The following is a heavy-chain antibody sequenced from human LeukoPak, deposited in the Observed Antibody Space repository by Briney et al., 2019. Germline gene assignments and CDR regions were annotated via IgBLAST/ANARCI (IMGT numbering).Heavy chain of an antibody. J-gene: IGHJ4*02. Sequence: GSLRLSCAASGFTFSSYGMHWVRQAPGKGLEWVAAIWYDGSNKYYAASVKGRFTISRDNSKNKLYLQMNRLRAEDTAVYYCARDLVYYDSSGSIDYWGQGTLVTVYS. CDR3: ARDLVYYDSSGSIDY. CDR1: GFTFSSYG. CDR2: IWYDGSNK. D-gene: IGHD3-22*01. V-gene: IGHV3-33*01.